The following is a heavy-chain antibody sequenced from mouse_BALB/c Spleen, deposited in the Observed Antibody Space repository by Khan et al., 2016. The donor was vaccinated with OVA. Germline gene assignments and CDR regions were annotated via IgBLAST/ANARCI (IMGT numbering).Heavy chain of an antibody. CDR3: VRYGNHWYFDV. J-gene: IGHJ1*01. CDR2: ILPGSGNT. Sequence: VQLVESGAELMKPGASVKISCKATGYTFSSYWIEWVKRRPGHGLEWIGEILPGSGNTNCTENFKGKATFTADTSSNTAYMQLSSLTSEDSAVYYCVRYGNHWYFDVWGAGTTVTVSS. CDR1: GYTFSSYW. V-gene: IGHV1-9*01. D-gene: IGHD2-1*01.